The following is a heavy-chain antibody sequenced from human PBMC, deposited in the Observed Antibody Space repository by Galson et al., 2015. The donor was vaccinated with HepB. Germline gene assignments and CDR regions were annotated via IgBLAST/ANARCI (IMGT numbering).Heavy chain of an antibody. CDR2: IYPGDSDT. D-gene: IGHD3-10*01. J-gene: IGHJ3*02. Sequence: QSGAEVKKPGESLKISCKGSGYSFTSYWIGWVRQMPGKGLEWMGIIYPGDSDTRYSPSFQGQVTISADKSISTAYLQWSSLKASDTAMYYCARLLYYYGSGTHLRAFDIWGQGTMVTVSS. CDR3: ARLLYYYGSGTHLRAFDI. CDR1: GYSFTSYW. V-gene: IGHV5-51*01.